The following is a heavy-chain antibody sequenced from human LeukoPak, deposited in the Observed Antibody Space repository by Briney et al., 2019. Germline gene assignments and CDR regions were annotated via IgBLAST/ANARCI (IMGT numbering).Heavy chain of an antibody. V-gene: IGHV3-11*01. CDR2: ISSSGSTI. Sequence: GGSLRPSCAASGFTFSDYYMSWIRQAPGKGLEWVSYISSSGSTIYYADSVKGRFTISRDNAKNSLYLQMNSLRAEDTAVYYCARDLSVVVPAAIGYWGQGTLVTVSS. CDR3: ARDLSVVVPAAIGY. D-gene: IGHD2-2*01. CDR1: GFTFSDYY. J-gene: IGHJ4*02.